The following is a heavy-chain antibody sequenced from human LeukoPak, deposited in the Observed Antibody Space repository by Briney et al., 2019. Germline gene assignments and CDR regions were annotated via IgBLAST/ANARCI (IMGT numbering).Heavy chain of an antibody. CDR2: ISDTGGAT. Sequence: GGSLRLSCAASGFTFSTYAMSWVRQAPGKGLQWVSSISDTGGATYYAESVKGRFTISRDNARNTFYLQLTSPRDEDTALYYCAKGGGSTFDNWGQGILVTVSS. CDR1: GFTFSTYA. V-gene: IGHV3-23*01. D-gene: IGHD3-10*01. CDR3: AKGGGSTFDN. J-gene: IGHJ4*02.